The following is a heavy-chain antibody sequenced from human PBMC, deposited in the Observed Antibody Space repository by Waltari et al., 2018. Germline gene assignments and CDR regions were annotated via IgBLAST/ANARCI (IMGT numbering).Heavy chain of an antibody. J-gene: IGHJ4*02. Sequence: QVQLQESGPGLVKPSETLSLPCTVSGGSISSYYWSGIRQPPGKGLEWIGYIYYSGSTNYNPSLKSRVTISVDTSKNQFSLKLSSVTAADTAVYYCARDAYYYDSSGIDYWGQGTLVTVSS. CDR3: ARDAYYYDSSGIDY. D-gene: IGHD3-22*01. CDR2: IYYSGST. CDR1: GGSISSYY. V-gene: IGHV4-59*01.